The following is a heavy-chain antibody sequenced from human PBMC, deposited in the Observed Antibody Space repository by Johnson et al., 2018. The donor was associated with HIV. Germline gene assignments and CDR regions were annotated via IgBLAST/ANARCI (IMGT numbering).Heavy chain of an antibody. J-gene: IGHJ3*02. V-gene: IGHV3-30-3*01. Sequence: QVQLVESGGGVVQPGGSLRLSCAASGFTFSSCAMHWVRQAPGKGLEWVAVISYDGSNKYYADSVTGRYTLSRDNSNNTVYLQMNSRGAEDTAVYYCVRGGTAYWDRVSAVDIWGQGTMVTVSS. D-gene: IGHD2-8*02. CDR1: GFTFSSCA. CDR2: ISYDGSNK. CDR3: VRGGTAYWDRVSAVDI.